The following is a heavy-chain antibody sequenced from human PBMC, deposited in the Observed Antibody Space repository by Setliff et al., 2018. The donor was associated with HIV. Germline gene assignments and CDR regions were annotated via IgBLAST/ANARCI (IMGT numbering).Heavy chain of an antibody. CDR2: IKQDGSEK. Sequence: GVLRLSCAVSGFTFTTYWMTWVRQAPGKGLEWVANIKQDGSEKYYVDSVKGRFTISRDNAKNSLYLQMNSLRAEDTAVYYCAKDGYSDYLNSYFDYWGQGTLVTVSS. J-gene: IGHJ4*02. D-gene: IGHD4-17*01. CDR1: GFTFTTYW. CDR3: AKDGYSDYLNSYFDY. V-gene: IGHV3-7*03.